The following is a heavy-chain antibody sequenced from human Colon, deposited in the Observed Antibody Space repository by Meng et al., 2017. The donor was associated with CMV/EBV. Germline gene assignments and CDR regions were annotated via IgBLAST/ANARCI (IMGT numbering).Heavy chain of an antibody. CDR3: ARDTVGSVDY. Sequence: LTWTVAGGSISSGGYDWRWIRQHPGKGLEWIGYIYYSGSTYYNPSLKSRVTISVDTSKNQFSLKLSSVTAADTAVYYCARDTVGSVDYWGQGTLVTVSS. V-gene: IGHV4-31*02. CDR2: IYYSGST. CDR1: GGSISSGGYD. D-gene: IGHD1-26*01. J-gene: IGHJ4*02.